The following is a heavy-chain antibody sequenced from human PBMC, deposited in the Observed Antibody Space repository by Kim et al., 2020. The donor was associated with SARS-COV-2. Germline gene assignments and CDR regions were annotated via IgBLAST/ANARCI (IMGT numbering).Heavy chain of an antibody. V-gene: IGHV3-74*03. J-gene: IGHJ4*02. CDR3: ARSAYSTMLDF. D-gene: IGHD4-4*01. Sequence: TSADSGNGRFAVSRDNAENPLYLQMNSLRDEDTAVYYCARSAYSTMLDFWGQGTLVAVSS.